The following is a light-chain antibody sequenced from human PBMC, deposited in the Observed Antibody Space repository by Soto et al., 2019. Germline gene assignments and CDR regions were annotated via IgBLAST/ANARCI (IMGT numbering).Light chain of an antibody. CDR3: QQFSSYPLT. Sequence: DIVLTQSPATLSLSPGERATLSCRASQSVSSHLAWYQQKPGQAPRLLIYDASSRATGIPDRFSGGGSGTDFTLTISRLEPEDFAVYYCQQFSSYPLTFGGGTKVDIK. CDR1: QSVSSH. CDR2: DAS. V-gene: IGKV3-20*01. J-gene: IGKJ4*01.